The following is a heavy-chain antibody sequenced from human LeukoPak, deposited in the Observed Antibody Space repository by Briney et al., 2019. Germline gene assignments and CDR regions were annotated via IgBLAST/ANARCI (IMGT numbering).Heavy chain of an antibody. CDR3: ATDRYSSSSGRFDP. D-gene: IGHD6-6*01. CDR2: INPNSGDT. CDR1: GYTFITYY. V-gene: IGHV1-2*02. Sequence: ASVKVSCKASGYTFITYYMHWVRQAPGQGLEWMGWINPNSGDTNYAQKFQGRVTMTRDTSITTAYMELSRLRSDDTAVYYCATDRYSSSSGRFDPWGQGTLVTVSS. J-gene: IGHJ5*02.